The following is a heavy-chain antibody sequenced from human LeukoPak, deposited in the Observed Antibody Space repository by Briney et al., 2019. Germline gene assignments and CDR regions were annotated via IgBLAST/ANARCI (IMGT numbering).Heavy chain of an antibody. D-gene: IGHD3-22*01. CDR3: ARVTGYMIEDYFDY. Sequence: SETLSLTCTVSGGSISSYYWSWIRQPPGKGLEWIGYIYYSGRTNYKPSLKSRVTISVETSKNQFSLKLRSVTAADTAVYYCARVTGYMIEDYFDYWGQGTLVTVSS. CDR2: IYYSGRT. CDR1: GGSISSYY. J-gene: IGHJ4*02. V-gene: IGHV4-59*01.